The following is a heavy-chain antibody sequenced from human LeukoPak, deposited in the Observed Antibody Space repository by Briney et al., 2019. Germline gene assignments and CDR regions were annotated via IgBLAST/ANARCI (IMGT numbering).Heavy chain of an antibody. D-gene: IGHD2-2*01. V-gene: IGHV4-59*01. Sequence: TSETLSLTCTVSGGSISSYYWSWIRQPPGKGLEWIGYIYYSGSTNYNPSLKSRVTISVDTSKNQFSLKLSSVTAADTAVYYCAREGCSSTSCHIDYWGQGTLVTVSS. CDR1: GGSISSYY. CDR3: AREGCSSTSCHIDY. J-gene: IGHJ4*02. CDR2: IYYSGST.